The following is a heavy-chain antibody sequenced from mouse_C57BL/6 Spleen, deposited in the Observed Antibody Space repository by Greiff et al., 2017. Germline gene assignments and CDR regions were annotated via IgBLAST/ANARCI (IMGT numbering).Heavy chain of an antibody. V-gene: IGHV1-15*01. CDR1: GYTFTDYE. Sequence: QVQLQQSGAELVRPGASVTLSCKASGYTFTDYEMHWVKQTPVHGLAWIGAIDPETGGTAYNQKFKGKAILTADKSSSTASMEIRSLTSEDSAFYYCTRGGTVVAEDYFDYWGQGTTLTVSS. J-gene: IGHJ2*01. D-gene: IGHD1-1*01. CDR3: TRGGTVVAEDYFDY. CDR2: IDPETGGT.